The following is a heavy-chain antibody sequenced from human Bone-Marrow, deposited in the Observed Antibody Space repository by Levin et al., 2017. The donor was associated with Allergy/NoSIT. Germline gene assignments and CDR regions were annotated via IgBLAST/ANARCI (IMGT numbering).Heavy chain of an antibody. CDR1: GFSFSASA. J-gene: IGHJ4*02. CDR3: TRHGPRGLGDDFDY. CDR2: IRSKSDNYAT. Sequence: GESLKISCATSGFSFSASAILWVRQASGKGLEWVVHIRSKSDNYATVYGESVEGRFTVSRDDSKNTAFLQMNSLKTEDTAVYYCTRHGPRGLGDDFDYWGQGTLVTVSS. V-gene: IGHV3-73*01. D-gene: IGHD3-10*01.